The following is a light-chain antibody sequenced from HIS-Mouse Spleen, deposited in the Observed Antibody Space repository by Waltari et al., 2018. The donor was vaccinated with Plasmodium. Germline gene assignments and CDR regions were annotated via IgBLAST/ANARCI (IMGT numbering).Light chain of an antibody. CDR3: YSTDSSGNHRV. J-gene: IGLJ3*02. CDR2: EDS. Sequence: SYELTQPPSVSVSPGQTARITCSGDALPKKYAYWYQQKSGQAPVLVIHEDSKRHSGIPERFSGSSSGTMATLTISGAQVEDEADYYCYSTDSSGNHRVFGGGTKLTVL. V-gene: IGLV3-10*01. CDR1: ALPKKY.